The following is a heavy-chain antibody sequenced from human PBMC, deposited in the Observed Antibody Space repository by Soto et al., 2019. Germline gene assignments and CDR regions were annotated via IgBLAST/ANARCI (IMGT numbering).Heavy chain of an antibody. D-gene: IGHD3-22*01. CDR1: GFTFSSYG. Sequence: QVQLVESGGGVVQPGRSLRLSCAASGFTFSSYGMHWVRQAPGKGLEWVAVIWYDGSNKYYADSVKGRFTISRDNSKNTLYLQMNSLRAEDTAVYYCARDFPAYYDSSGYYAHSLGDYWGQGTLVTVSS. CDR3: ARDFPAYYDSSGYYAHSLGDY. V-gene: IGHV3-33*01. J-gene: IGHJ4*02. CDR2: IWYDGSNK.